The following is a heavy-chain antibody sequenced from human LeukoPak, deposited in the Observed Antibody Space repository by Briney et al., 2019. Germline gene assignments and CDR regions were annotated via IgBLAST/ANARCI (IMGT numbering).Heavy chain of an antibody. CDR3: TTESGYEGLFDH. V-gene: IGHV3-15*01. D-gene: IGHD6-25*01. CDR2: VKSQTDGGTT. Sequence: PGGSLRLPCAASGFTFSKDWMSWVRQAPGKGLEWVGRVKSQTDGGTTDYAVPVKGRFSISRDDSKNMLYLQMNSLKTEDTAVYYCTTESGYEGLFDHWGQGTLVTVSS. J-gene: IGHJ4*02. CDR1: GFTFSKDW.